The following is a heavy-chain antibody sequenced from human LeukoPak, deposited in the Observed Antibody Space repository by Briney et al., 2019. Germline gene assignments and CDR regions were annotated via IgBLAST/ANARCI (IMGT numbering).Heavy chain of an antibody. J-gene: IGHJ4*02. V-gene: IGHV3-48*01. CDR1: GFNFSIYS. Sequence: PWGSLRLSCAASGFNFSIYSMNWVRQAPGKGLEWVSYITRSSTTIYYADSVKGRFTISRDNAKNSLYLQMNSLRAEDTAVYYCARRYYYDSSGYYYWGQGTLVTVSS. CDR2: ITRSSTTI. D-gene: IGHD3-22*01. CDR3: ARRYYYDSSGYYY.